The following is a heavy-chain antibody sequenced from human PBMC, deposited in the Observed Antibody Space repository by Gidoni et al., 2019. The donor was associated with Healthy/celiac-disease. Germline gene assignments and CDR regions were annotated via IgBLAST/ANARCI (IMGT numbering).Heavy chain of an antibody. CDR1: GLPFSSYG. CDR2: ISYDGSNK. D-gene: IGHD5-18*01. J-gene: IGHJ6*03. CDR3: AIRGTAMVPTDMDV. Sequence: QVQLVESGGGVVQPGRSLRLSCAASGLPFSSYGMHWVRQAPGKGLEWVAVISYDGSNKYYADSVKGRFTISRDNSKNTLYLQMNSLRAEDTAVYYCAIRGTAMVPTDMDVWGKGTTVTVSS. V-gene: IGHV3-30*03.